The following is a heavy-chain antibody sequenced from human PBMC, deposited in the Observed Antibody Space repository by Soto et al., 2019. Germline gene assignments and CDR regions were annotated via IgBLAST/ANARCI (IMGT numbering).Heavy chain of an antibody. CDR2: INSDGSST. Sequence: HPGGSLRLSCAASGFTFSSYWMHWVRQAPGKGLVWVSRINSDGSSTSYADSVKGRFTISRDNAKNTLYLQMNSLRAEDTAVYYCARVYSKYWFDPWGQGTLVTVSS. V-gene: IGHV3-74*01. CDR3: ARVYSKYWFDP. CDR1: GFTFSSYW. J-gene: IGHJ5*02. D-gene: IGHD4-4*01.